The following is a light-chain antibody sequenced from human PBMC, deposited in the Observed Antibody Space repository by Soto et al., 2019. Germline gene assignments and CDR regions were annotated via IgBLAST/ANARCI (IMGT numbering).Light chain of an antibody. CDR2: DAS. CDR3: QQYNYFWA. J-gene: IGKJ1*01. V-gene: IGKV1-5*01. CDR1: QSISSW. Sequence: DIQMTQSPSTVSASVGDRVTITCRASQSISSWLAWYQQKPGKAPKLLIYDASNLESGVPSRFSGGGSGTEFSLTISSLQPDDFATYYCQQYNYFWAFGQGTKVDI.